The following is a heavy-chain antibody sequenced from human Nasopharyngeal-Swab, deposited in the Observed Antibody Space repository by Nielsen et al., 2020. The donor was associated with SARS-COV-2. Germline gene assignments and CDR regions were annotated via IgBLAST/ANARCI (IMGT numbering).Heavy chain of an antibody. V-gene: IGHV5-10-1*01. J-gene: IGHJ4*02. CDR3: ARHSGSGYFDY. D-gene: IGHD2-15*01. CDR2: IDPSDSYT. Sequence: ERPLPGKGLEWMGRIDPSDSYTNYSPSFQGHVTISADKSISTAYLQWSSLKASDTAMYYCARHSGSGYFDYWGQGTLVTVSS.